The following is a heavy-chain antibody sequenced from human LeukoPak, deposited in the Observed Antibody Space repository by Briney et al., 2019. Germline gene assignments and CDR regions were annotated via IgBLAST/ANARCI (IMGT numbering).Heavy chain of an antibody. CDR3: ARAAGAAGGQYFDY. V-gene: IGHV4-4*07. D-gene: IGHD6-13*01. J-gene: IGHJ4*02. CDR2: IYTNGDT. CDR1: TGSISGYY. Sequence: SETLSLTCTVSTGSISGYYWSWIRQPAGQGLDWIGRIYTNGDTRYNPSLKSRVTISVDTSKNQVSLNLRPVTAADTAVYYCARAAGAAGGQYFDYWGQGTLVTVSS.